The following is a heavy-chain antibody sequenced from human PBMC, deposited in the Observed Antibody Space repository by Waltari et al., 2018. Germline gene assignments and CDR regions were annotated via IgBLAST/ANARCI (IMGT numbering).Heavy chain of an antibody. CDR1: GGSFSGYY. D-gene: IGHD3-3*01. CDR3: ARVGGFLGWFDP. J-gene: IGHJ5*02. Sequence: QVQLQQWGAGLLKPSATLSLTCAVYGGSFSGYYWSWIRQPPGKGLEWIGEINHSGSTNYNPSLKSRVTISVDTSKNQFSLKLSSVTAADTAVYYCARVGGFLGWFDPWGQGTLVTVSS. CDR2: INHSGST. V-gene: IGHV4-34*01.